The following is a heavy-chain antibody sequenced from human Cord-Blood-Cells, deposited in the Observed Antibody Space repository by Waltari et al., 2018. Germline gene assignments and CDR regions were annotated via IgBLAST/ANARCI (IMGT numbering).Heavy chain of an antibody. CDR2: IYYSGST. D-gene: IGHD5-12*01. V-gene: IGHV4-31*03. CDR3: ARARRDGYNPFDY. Sequence: QVQLQESGPGLVKPSQTLSLTCTVSGGSISRGGYFWSWIRQHPGKGLEWIGYIYYSGSTYYNPSLKSRVTISVDTSKNQFSLKLSSVTAADTAVYYCARARRDGYNPFDYWGQGTLVTVSS. CDR1: GGSISRGGYF. J-gene: IGHJ4*02.